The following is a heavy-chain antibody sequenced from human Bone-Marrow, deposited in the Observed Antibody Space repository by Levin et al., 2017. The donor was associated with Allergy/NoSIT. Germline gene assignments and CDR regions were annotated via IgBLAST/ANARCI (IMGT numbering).Heavy chain of an antibody. J-gene: IGHJ4*02. Sequence: SCAASVFSVSVSYMSWVRQAPGKGLEWVATLYAGGGTYYADSVKGRFTISRDNSKNTLYLQMNSLRVEDTAVYFCARDKSRGSTGWYATFDSWGQGNLVTVSS. CDR1: VFSVSVSY. CDR3: ARDKSRGSTGWYATFDS. D-gene: IGHD6-19*01. CDR2: LYAGGGT. V-gene: IGHV3-66*01.